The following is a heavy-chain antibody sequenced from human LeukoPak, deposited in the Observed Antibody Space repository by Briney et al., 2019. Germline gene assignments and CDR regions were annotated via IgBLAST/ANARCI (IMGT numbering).Heavy chain of an antibody. J-gene: IGHJ4*02. Sequence: PGGSLRLSCAASGFTVSSNYKSWVRQAPGKGLEWVSVIYSGGSTYYADSVKGRFTISRDNSKNTLYLQMNSLRAEDTAVYYCARGEVATNLIDYWGQGTLVTVSS. V-gene: IGHV3-53*01. D-gene: IGHD5-24*01. CDR1: GFTVSSNY. CDR3: ARGEVATNLIDY. CDR2: IYSGGST.